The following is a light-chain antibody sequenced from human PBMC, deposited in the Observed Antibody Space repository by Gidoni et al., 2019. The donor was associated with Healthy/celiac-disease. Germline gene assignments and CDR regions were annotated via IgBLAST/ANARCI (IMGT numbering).Light chain of an antibody. Sequence: DIVLTQSPDSLAVSLGARATINCKSSQSVLYSSNNKNYLAWYQQKPGQPPKLLIYWASTRESGVPDRFSGSGSGTDFTLTISSLQAEDVAVYYCQQYYSTPGLTFGGGTKVEIK. V-gene: IGKV4-1*01. CDR2: WAS. CDR3: QQYYSTPGLT. CDR1: QSVLYSSNNKNY. J-gene: IGKJ4*01.